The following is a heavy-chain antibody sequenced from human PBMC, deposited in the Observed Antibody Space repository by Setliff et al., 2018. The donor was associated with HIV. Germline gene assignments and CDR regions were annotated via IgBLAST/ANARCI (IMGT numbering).Heavy chain of an antibody. J-gene: IGHJ3*02. V-gene: IGHV1-69*13. CDR3: ARDQTGVAAAAFGGGSAWSDEGFDI. CDR2: IIPMYNIP. Sequence: SLKVSCKTSGGTLTNYVITWVRQAPGQGLEWMGMIIPMYNIPTYAQKFQGRVTFTADESTSTAYMELSSLSSEDTAVYYCARDQTGVAAAAFGGGSAWSDEGFDIWGRGTMVTVSS. D-gene: IGHD6-13*01. CDR1: GGTLTNYV.